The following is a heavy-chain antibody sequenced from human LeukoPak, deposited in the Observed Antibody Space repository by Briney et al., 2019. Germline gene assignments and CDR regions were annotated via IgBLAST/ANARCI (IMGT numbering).Heavy chain of an antibody. D-gene: IGHD2-21*01. V-gene: IGHV1-69*02. CDR2: IIPILGIA. CDR1: GGTFSSYT. J-gene: IGHJ3*02. Sequence: ASVKVSCKASGGTFSSYTISWVRQAPGQGLEWMGRIIPILGIANYAQKFQGRVTITADKSMSTAYMELSSLRSEDTAVYYCARNRLAYCGGDCSDAFDIWGQGTMVTVSS. CDR3: ARNRLAYCGGDCSDAFDI.